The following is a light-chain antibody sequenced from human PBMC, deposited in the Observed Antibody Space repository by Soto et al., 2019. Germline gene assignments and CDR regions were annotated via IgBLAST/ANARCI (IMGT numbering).Light chain of an antibody. CDR2: GAS. V-gene: IGKV3-20*01. CDR1: RSLSSAY. CDR3: QQFNTWPRT. J-gene: IGKJ1*01. Sequence: IELMQSPGTLPLSPGERATLSCRASRSLSSAYLAWYQQKPGQAHRRLIYGASIRATGIPDRFSGSGSGTDFTLTISSPQSEDLGIYYCQQFNTWPRTFGQGTKVDIK.